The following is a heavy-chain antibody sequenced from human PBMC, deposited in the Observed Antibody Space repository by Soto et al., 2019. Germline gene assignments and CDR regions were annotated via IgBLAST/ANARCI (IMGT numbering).Heavy chain of an antibody. CDR3: ARDLGSGYDPGDY. J-gene: IGHJ4*02. CDR1: GDTFTIFA. CDR2: IIPTIGTT. Sequence: QVQLVQSGDEVKKPGSSVKVSCKASGDTFTIFAISWVRQAPGQGLEWMGGIIPTIGTTNYAQRFQGRITITGDESTGTAYMELSSLKSEDTAVYYCARDLGSGYDPGDYWGQGTLVTVSS. V-gene: IGHV1-69*12. D-gene: IGHD5-12*01.